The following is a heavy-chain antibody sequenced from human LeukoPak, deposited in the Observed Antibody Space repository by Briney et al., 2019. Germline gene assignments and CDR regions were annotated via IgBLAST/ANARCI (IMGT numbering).Heavy chain of an antibody. CDR2: IYYSGST. Sequence: KPSETLSLTCTVSGGSISSSSYYWGWIRQPPGKGLEWSGSIYYSGSTYYNPSLKSRVTISVDTSKNQFSLKLSSVTAADTAVYYCASGEAAAGGYVDYWGQGILVIVSS. CDR1: GGSISSSSYY. CDR3: ASGEAAAGGYVDY. J-gene: IGHJ4*02. V-gene: IGHV4-39*01. D-gene: IGHD6-13*01.